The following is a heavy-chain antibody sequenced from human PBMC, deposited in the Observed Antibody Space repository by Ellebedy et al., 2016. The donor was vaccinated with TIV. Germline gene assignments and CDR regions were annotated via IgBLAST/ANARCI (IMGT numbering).Heavy chain of an antibody. Sequence: LRLSXTVSGGSISSGGYYWSWIRQHPGKGLEWIGYIYYSGSTYYNPSLKSRVTISVDTSKNQFSLKLSSVTAADTAVYYCARELVVAAISYYYYGMDVWGQGTTVTVSS. CDR1: GGSISSGGYY. V-gene: IGHV4-31*03. J-gene: IGHJ6*02. CDR3: ARELVVAAISYYYYGMDV. CDR2: IYYSGST. D-gene: IGHD2-15*01.